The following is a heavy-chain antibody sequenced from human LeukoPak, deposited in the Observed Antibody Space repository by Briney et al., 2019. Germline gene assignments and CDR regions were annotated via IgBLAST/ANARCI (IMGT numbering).Heavy chain of an antibody. CDR2: ISSSGSTI. V-gene: IGHV3-11*04. CDR3: ARDGDGYNHHFDY. D-gene: IGHD5-24*01. CDR1: GGSFSGYY. J-gene: IGHJ4*02. Sequence: LSLTCAVYGGSFSGYYWSWIRQAPGKGLEWVSYISSSGSTIYYADSVKGRFTISRDNAKNSLYLQMNSLRAEDTAVYYCARDGDGYNHHFDYWGQGTLVTVSS.